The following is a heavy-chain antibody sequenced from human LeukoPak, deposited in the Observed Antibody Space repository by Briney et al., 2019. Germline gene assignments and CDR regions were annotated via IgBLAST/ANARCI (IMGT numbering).Heavy chain of an antibody. D-gene: IGHD1-14*01. CDR2: IYHSGST. V-gene: IGHV4-38-2*01. CDR3: ARTTRNYPWDAFDI. Sequence: SETMSLTCAVSGYSISSGYYWGWIRQPPGKGLEWIVSIYHSGSTYYNPSLKSRVTISVDTPKNQFSLKLSSVTAADTAVYYCARTTRNYPWDAFDIWGQGTMVTVSS. J-gene: IGHJ3*02. CDR1: GYSISSGYY.